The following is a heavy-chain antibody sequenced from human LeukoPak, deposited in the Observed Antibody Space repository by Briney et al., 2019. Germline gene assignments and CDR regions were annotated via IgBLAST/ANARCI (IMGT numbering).Heavy chain of an antibody. J-gene: IGHJ4*02. Sequence: ASVKVSCKASGYTFTSYGISWVRQAPGQGLEWMGWISAYNGNTNYAQKLQGRATMTTDTSTSTAYMELRSLRSDDTAVYYCARDRLSIVGATYHYWGQGTLVTVSS. D-gene: IGHD1-26*01. V-gene: IGHV1-18*01. CDR1: GYTFTSYG. CDR3: ARDRLSIVGATYHY. CDR2: ISAYNGNT.